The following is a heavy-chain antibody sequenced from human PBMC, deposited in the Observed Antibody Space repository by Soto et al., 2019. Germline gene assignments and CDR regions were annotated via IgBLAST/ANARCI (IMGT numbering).Heavy chain of an antibody. V-gene: IGHV3-23*01. J-gene: IGHJ4*02. Sequence: GGSLRLSCAASGFTFSSYAMSWVRQAPGKGLEWVSAISGSGGSTYYADSVKGRFTISRDNSKNTLYLQMNSLRAEDTAVYYCAKGPSGVWFGEFYYFDYWGQGTLVTVSS. CDR1: GFTFSSYA. CDR3: AKGPSGVWFGEFYYFDY. CDR2: ISGSGGST. D-gene: IGHD3-10*01.